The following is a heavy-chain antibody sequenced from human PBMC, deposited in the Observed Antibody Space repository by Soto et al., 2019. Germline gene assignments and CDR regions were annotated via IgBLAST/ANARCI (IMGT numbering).Heavy chain of an antibody. D-gene: IGHD2-15*01. V-gene: IGHV6-1*01. Sequence: QIQLQQSGPGLVKPSQTLSLTCVISGDSVSTNSSTWNWIRQSPSRGLEWLGRTYLRSKWYNEYAVSVKSRIPIRQATSNILFSLLLSSVTPEDTAVYFCARAAVAFDAIDLSGQGTVVTVSS. CDR2: TYLRSKWYN. CDR1: GDSVSTNSST. CDR3: ARAAVAFDAIDL. J-gene: IGHJ3*01.